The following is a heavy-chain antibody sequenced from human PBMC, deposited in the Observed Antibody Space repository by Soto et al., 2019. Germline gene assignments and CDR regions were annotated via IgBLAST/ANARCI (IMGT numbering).Heavy chain of an antibody. V-gene: IGHV3-48*02. Sequence: EVQLVESGGGLVQPGGSLRLSCEASGFSFGSYSMNWVRQAPGKGLEWVSFISGRGTTTYYADSVKGRFTVSRDNAKNSLSLEVNSLRDEDTAVYYCARLGYCSSATCKYYFYYYGMDVWGQVTTVTVSS. CDR1: GFSFGSYS. CDR3: ARLGYCSSATCKYYFYYYGMDV. D-gene: IGHD2-2*01. J-gene: IGHJ6*02. CDR2: ISGRGTTT.